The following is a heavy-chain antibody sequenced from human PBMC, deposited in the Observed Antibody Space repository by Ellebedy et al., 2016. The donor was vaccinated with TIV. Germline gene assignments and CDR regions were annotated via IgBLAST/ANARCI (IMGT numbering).Heavy chain of an antibody. CDR3: ARRDAVYGVDV. CDR2: IYPGDSDT. Sequence: GESLKISCKGSGYSFTSYWIGWVRQLPGKGLEWMGIIYPGDSDTKYSPSFQGQVTFSADKSISTVYLQWSSLKAADTAIYYCARRDAVYGVDVWGQGTPVTVSS. D-gene: IGHD3-3*01. J-gene: IGHJ6*02. V-gene: IGHV5-51*01. CDR1: GYSFTSYW.